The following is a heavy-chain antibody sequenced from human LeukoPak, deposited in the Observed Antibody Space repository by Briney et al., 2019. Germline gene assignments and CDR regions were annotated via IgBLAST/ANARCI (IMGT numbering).Heavy chain of an antibody. CDR3: TTRWWGDSSDYQDY. CDR1: GFTFKYAW. J-gene: IGHJ4*02. CDR2: IKSKSDDGTT. D-gene: IGHD3-22*01. Sequence: GGSLRLSCAASGFTFKYAWMSWVRQAPGKGLEWVGRIKSKSDDGTTDYAAPVKGRFTISRDDSKNTLYLQMNSLKTEDTAVYYCTTRWWGDSSDYQDYWGQGTLVTVSS. V-gene: IGHV3-15*01.